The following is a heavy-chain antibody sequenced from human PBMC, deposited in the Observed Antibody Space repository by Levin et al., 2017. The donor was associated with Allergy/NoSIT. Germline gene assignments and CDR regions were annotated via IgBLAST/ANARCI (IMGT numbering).Heavy chain of an antibody. Sequence: GESLKISCAASGFTFSSYAMSWVRQAPGKGLEWVSAISGSGGSTYYADSVKGRFTISRDNSKNTLYLQMNSLRAEDTAVYYCAGRRTTVRLAADDYWGQGTLVTVSS. CDR3: AGRRTTVRLAADDY. CDR2: ISGSGGST. CDR1: GFTFSSYA. J-gene: IGHJ4*02. V-gene: IGHV3-23*01. D-gene: IGHD4-11*01.